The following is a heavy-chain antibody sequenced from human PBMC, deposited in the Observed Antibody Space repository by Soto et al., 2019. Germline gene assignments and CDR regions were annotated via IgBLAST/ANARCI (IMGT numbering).Heavy chain of an antibody. Sequence: ASVKVSCTASGYSFTDYGISWVRHAPGQGLEWMGWISSYKGNTNYAHKLQGRVTMTTDTSTTTAYMELRSLRSDDTAVYYCARKLGGLTHWFDPWGQGTLVTVSS. D-gene: IGHD3-3*01. V-gene: IGHV1-18*01. CDR2: ISSYKGNT. CDR3: ARKLGGLTHWFDP. CDR1: GYSFTDYG. J-gene: IGHJ5*02.